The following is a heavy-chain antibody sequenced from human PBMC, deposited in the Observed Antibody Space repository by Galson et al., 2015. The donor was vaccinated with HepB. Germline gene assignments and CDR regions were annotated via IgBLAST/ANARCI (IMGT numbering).Heavy chain of an antibody. D-gene: IGHD3-16*02. J-gene: IGHJ1*01. Sequence: SLRLSCAASGFTFSNYAMTWVRQAPGKGLEWVSAISGGGGRTHYADSAKGRLTISRDNSKNTLYLQMNSLRAEDAAVYYCAKDLSGSSYPSDFQNWGQGTLVTVPS. CDR1: GFTFSNYA. V-gene: IGHV3-23*01. CDR3: AKDLSGSSYPSDFQN. CDR2: ISGGGGRT.